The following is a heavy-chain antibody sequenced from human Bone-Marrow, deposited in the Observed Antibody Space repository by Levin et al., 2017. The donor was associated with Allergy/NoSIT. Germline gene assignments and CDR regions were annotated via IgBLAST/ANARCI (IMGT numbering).Heavy chain of an antibody. CDR1: GFNFKNYG. Sequence: GGSLRLSCAASGFNFKNYGMHWVRQTPGKGLEWVAVIWNDGSNINYVESVKGRFAISRDNSRNTVSLQMNSLRAEDSAVYCCARDLRTQIQGYYYGLDVWGQGTTVTVSS. CDR3: ARDLRTQIQGYYYGLDV. D-gene: IGHD2-15*01. V-gene: IGHV3-33*01. CDR2: IWNDGSNI. J-gene: IGHJ6*02.